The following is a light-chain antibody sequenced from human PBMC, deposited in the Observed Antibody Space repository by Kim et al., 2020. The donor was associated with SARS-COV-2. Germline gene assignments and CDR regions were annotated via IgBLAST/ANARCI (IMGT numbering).Light chain of an antibody. V-gene: IGKV3-15*01. J-gene: IGKJ2*01. CDR1: QSVSSN. CDR3: QQYNNWPPYT. Sequence: VCPGERATLSCRASQSVSSNLAWYQQKPGQAPRLLIYGASTRATGIPARCSGSGSGTEFTLTISSLQSEDFAVYYCQQYNNWPPYTFGQGTKLEI. CDR2: GAS.